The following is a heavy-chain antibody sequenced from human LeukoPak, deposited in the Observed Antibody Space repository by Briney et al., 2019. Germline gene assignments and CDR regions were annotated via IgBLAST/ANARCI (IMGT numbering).Heavy chain of an antibody. J-gene: IGHJ4*02. V-gene: IGHV4-34*01. CDR1: GGSFSGYY. CDR2: INHSGST. D-gene: IGHD3-10*01. Sequence: SETLSLTCAVYGGSFSGYYWSWIRQPPEKGLEWIGEINHSGSTNYNPSLKSRVTISVDTSKNQFSLKLSSVTAADTAVYYCASRIVASHYSGSGSPDYWGQGTLVTVSS. CDR3: ASRIVASHYSGSGSPDY.